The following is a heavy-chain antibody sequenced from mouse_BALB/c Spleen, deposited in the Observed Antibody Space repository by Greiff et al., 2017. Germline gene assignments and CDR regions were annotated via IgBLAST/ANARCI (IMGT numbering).Heavy chain of an antibody. CDR2: IDTSDSYT. V-gene: IGHV1-69*01. CDR1: GYTFTDYW. CDR3: ARGNFDV. Sequence: QVQLQQPGAELVMPGASVKMSCKASGYTFTDYWMHWVKQRPGQGLEWIGAIDTSDSYTSYNQKFKGKATLTVDESSSTAYMQLSSLTSEDSAVYYCARGNFDVGGAGTTVTVAS. J-gene: IGHJ1*01.